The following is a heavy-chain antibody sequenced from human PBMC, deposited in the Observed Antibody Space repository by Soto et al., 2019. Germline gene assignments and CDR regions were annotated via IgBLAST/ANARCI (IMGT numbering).Heavy chain of an antibody. CDR2: MSFDGTYK. Sequence: QVQLAESGGGVVQPGRSLRLSCIGSGFRFSDYGMHWVRQAPGKGLEWVAMMSFDGTYKYSADSVKGRFIISRDTSKYPLFLQMNSLRAGDTAVYYCAKDRRDGEYNAVYDFWGQGTLVTVYS. D-gene: IGHD4-17*01. CDR3: AKDRRDGEYNAVYDF. V-gene: IGHV3-30*18. J-gene: IGHJ4*02. CDR1: GFRFSDYG.